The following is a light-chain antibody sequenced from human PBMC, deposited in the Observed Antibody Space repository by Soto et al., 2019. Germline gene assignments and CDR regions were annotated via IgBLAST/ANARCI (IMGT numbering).Light chain of an antibody. J-gene: IGKJ1*01. CDR2: DAS. Sequence: EIVLTQSPGTLSLSPGERATLSCRASQTVISGYLAWYQQKPGQAPRLLIFDASTRATGIPDRFSGSGSGTDFTLTISRLDPEDFAVYYCQRYGTSLTWTFGQGTKVDIK. V-gene: IGKV3-20*01. CDR1: QTVISGY. CDR3: QRYGTSLTWT.